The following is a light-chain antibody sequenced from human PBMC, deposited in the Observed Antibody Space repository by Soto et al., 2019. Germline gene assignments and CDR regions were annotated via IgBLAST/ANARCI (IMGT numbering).Light chain of an antibody. Sequence: EIVLTQSPGTLSLSPGERATLSCRASQSVSSSYLAWYQQKPGQAPRLLIYGASTRATGIPARFSGSGSGTEFTLTISSLQSEDFAVYYCQRYNDWPSLTFGGGTKVDIK. CDR1: QSVSSSY. CDR3: QRYNDWPSLT. J-gene: IGKJ4*01. V-gene: IGKV3-15*01. CDR2: GAS.